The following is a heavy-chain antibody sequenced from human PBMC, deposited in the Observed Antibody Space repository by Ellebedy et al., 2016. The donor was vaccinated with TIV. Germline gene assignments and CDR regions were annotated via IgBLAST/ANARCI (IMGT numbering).Heavy chain of an antibody. D-gene: IGHD3-22*01. CDR1: GFTLSNYW. V-gene: IGHV3-74*03. J-gene: IGHJ6*02. CDR3: ARVAGDSSGYGLGV. CDR2: TNSAGTSI. Sequence: GESLKISXTASGFTLSNYWMHWVRQAPGKGLVWVSRTNSAGTSIMYADSVKGRFTISRDNAQNTMYLQMNNLRDEDTAVYYCARVAGDSSGYGLGVWGQGTTVTVSS.